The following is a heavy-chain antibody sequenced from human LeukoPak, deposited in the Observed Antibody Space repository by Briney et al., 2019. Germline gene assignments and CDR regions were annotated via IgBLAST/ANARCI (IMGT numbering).Heavy chain of an antibody. Sequence: GGSLRLSCAAAGFIFRNYWMGWVRQAPGKGLEWVANINADGSEKYYVDSVKGRFTISRDNTKNSLYLQMNFLRAEDTAVFYCLSGPGHCDQGTLVTISS. V-gene: IGHV3-7*01. J-gene: IGHJ4*02. CDR3: LSGPGH. CDR1: GFIFRNYW. CDR2: INADGSEK.